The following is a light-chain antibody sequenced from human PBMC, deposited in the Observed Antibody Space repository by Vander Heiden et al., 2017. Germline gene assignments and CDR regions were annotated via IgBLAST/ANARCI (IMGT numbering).Light chain of an antibody. V-gene: IGKV1-9*01. CDR2: AAS. CDR3: QQLNSYPLT. Sequence: DIQLTQSPSFLSASVGARVTITCRASQGISSYLAGYQQKPGKAPKLLIYAASTLQSGVPSRFSGSGSGTEVTLTISSLQPEDVATYYCQQLNSYPLTFGGGTKVEIK. CDR1: QGISSY. J-gene: IGKJ4*02.